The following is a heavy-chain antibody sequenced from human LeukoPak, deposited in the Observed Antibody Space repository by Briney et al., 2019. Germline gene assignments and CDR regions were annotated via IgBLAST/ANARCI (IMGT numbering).Heavy chain of an antibody. J-gene: IGHJ4*02. D-gene: IGHD3-10*01. CDR3: ARGGHYGLDY. Sequence: ETLSLTCIVSGGSISGHYWSWIRQHPGMGLEWIGYIYNSDSGSTNYNPSLKSRVTISVDTSKNQFSLKLSSVTAADTAVYYCARGGHYGLDYWGQGTLVTVSS. CDR2: IYNSDSGST. CDR1: GGSISGHY. V-gene: IGHV4-59*11.